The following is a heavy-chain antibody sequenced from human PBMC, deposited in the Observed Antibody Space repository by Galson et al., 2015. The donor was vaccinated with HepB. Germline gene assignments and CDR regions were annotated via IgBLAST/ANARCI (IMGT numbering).Heavy chain of an antibody. J-gene: IGHJ4*02. V-gene: IGHV3-74*01. CDR1: GFTFSSYR. Sequence: SLRLSCAASGFTFSSYRMHWVRQAPGKGLVWVSRINSDGSSTNYADSVKGRFTISRDNAKNTLYLQMNSLRAEDTAVYYCVPLGYCSGSSCHFDYWGQGTLVTVSS. CDR3: VPLGYCSGSSCHFDY. D-gene: IGHD2-15*01. CDR2: INSDGSST.